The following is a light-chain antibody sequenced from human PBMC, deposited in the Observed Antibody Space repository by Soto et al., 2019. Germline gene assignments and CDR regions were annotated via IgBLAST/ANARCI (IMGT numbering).Light chain of an antibody. CDR1: QSISSGY. Sequence: EIVSTQSPRTLSCSLGERATLSCMASQSISSGYLAWYQQKPGQDPRLLIYVESSRATGIQDRFSGGGSETDFTLTISRLEPEDFAVYYCPPRSNWVTLGTGTQVDLK. J-gene: IGKJ3*01. CDR3: PPRSNWVT. V-gene: IGKV3D-20*02. CDR2: VES.